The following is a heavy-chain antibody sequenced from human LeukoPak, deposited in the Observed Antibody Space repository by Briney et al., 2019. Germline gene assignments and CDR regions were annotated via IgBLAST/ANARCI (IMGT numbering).Heavy chain of an antibody. Sequence: GRSLRLSCAASGFIFGDHAMHWVRQAPGKVLEWVSYISWDSGRAGYADSVKGRFTISRDNSKNSLFLQMNSLTADDTAVYYCAKAGSMVRGVTTYYYAMYVWGQGPAVTVSS. D-gene: IGHD3-10*01. CDR1: GFIFGDHA. CDR3: AKAGSMVRGVTTYYYAMYV. CDR2: ISWDSGRA. V-gene: IGHV3-9*01. J-gene: IGHJ6*02.